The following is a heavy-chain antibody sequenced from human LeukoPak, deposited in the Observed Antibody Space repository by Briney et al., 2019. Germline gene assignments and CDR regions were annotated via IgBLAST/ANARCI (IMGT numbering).Heavy chain of an antibody. D-gene: IGHD6-19*01. V-gene: IGHV3-23*01. CDR1: GFTFSSYV. CDR2: IGGSGGST. J-gene: IGHJ4*02. Sequence: PGGSLRLSCAASGFTFSSYVMSWVRQAPGKGLEWGSGIGGSGGSTYYADSVKGRFTISRDNSQNPLYLQMSGLRAEDTAVYYCAKSTGWYSSADYWGQGTLVTVSS. CDR3: AKSTGWYSSADY.